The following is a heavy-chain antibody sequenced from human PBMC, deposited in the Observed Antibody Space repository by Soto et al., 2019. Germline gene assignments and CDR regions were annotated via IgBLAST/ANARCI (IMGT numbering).Heavy chain of an antibody. CDR2: VTPIFGTA. CDR1: GGTFSSYA. D-gene: IGHD2-2*01. Sequence: QVQLVQSGAEVKKPGSSVKVSCKASGGTFSSYAISWVRQAPGQGLEWRGGVTPIFGTADYAQRFQGRVTITAAESTSTADMELSSLRSADTAVYYCAGHVPAAGYYSGMDVWGQGTTVTVSS. V-gene: IGHV1-69*12. CDR3: AGHVPAAGYYSGMDV. J-gene: IGHJ6*02.